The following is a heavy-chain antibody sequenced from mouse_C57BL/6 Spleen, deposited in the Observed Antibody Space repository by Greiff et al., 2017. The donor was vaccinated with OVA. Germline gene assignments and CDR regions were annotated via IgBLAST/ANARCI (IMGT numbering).Heavy chain of an antibody. CDR2: INYDGSST. CDR1: GFTFSDYY. D-gene: IGHD4-1*01. CDR3: AREGELGRWYFDV. J-gene: IGHJ1*03. Sequence: EVKLMESEGGLVQPGSSMKLSCTASGFTFSDYYMAWVRQVPEKGLEWVANINYDGSSTYYLDSLKSRFIISRDNAKNILYLQMSSLKSEDTATYYCAREGELGRWYFDVWGTGTTVTVSS. V-gene: IGHV5-16*01.